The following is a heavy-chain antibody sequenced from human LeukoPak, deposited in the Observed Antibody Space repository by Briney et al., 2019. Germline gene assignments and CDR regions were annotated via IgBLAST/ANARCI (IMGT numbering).Heavy chain of an antibody. J-gene: IGHJ3*02. Sequence: GASVTVSCKASGYTFTRHAMNWVRQAPGQGLEWMGWINTNTGNPTYAQGFTGRFVFSLDTSVNTAYLQISSLKAEDTAVYYCARLDYFDSSGPHIWGQGTMVTVSS. D-gene: IGHD3-22*01. V-gene: IGHV7-4-1*02. CDR3: ARLDYFDSSGPHI. CDR1: GYTFTRHA. CDR2: INTNTGNP.